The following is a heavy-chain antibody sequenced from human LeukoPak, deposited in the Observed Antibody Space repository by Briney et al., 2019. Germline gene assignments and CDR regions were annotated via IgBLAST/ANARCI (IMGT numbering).Heavy chain of an antibody. D-gene: IGHD3-22*01. CDR2: IYYSGST. CDR3: ARVPAPYAYHTSGYDP. CDR1: GGSISDAAYY. V-gene: IGHV4-31*03. J-gene: IGHJ5*02. Sequence: SETLSLTCTVSGGSISDAAYYWSWIRQHPGEGLEWIGYIYYSGSTSYNPSLKSRVTISVDTSKNQFSLKLTSVTAADTAVYYCARVPAPYAYHTSGYDPWGQGTLVTVSS.